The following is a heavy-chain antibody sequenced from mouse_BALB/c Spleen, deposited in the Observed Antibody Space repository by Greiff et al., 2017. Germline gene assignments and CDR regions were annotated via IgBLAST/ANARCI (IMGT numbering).Heavy chain of an antibody. CDR2: IRNKANGYTT. CDR3: ARGYGYAMDY. V-gene: IGHV7-3*02. D-gene: IGHD1-1*02. J-gene: IGHJ4*01. Sequence: EVNVVESGGGLVQPGGSLRLSCATSGFTFTDYYMRWVRQPPGKALEWLGFIRNKANGYTTEYSASVKGRLTISRDNSQSILYLQMNTLRAEDSATYYCARGYGYAMDYWGQGTSVTVSS. CDR1: GFTFTDYY.